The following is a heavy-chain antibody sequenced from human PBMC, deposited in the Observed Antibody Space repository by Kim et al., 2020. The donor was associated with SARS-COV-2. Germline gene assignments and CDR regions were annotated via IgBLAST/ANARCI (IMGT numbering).Heavy chain of an antibody. CDR2: INPNSGGT. J-gene: IGHJ3*02. CDR1: GYTFTGYY. V-gene: IGHV1-2*02. D-gene: IGHD2-21*01. Sequence: ASVKVSCKASGYTFTGYYMHWVRQAPGQGLEWMGWINPNSGGTNYAQKFQGRVTMTRDTSISTAYMELSRLRSDDTAVYYCANFRGLWASAFDIWGQGTMVTVSS. CDR3: ANFRGLWASAFDI.